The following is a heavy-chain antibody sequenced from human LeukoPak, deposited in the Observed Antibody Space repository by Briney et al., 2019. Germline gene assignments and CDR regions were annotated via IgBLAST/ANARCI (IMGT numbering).Heavy chain of an antibody. CDR3: ARMAALKYSYGYTLAVFDY. CDR2: IIPIFGTA. D-gene: IGHD5-18*01. CDR1: GGTFSSYA. V-gene: IGHV1-69*13. J-gene: IGHJ4*02. Sequence: GASVNVSCKASGGTFSSYAISWVRQAPGQGLEWMGGIIPIFGTANYAQKFQGRVTITADESTSTAYMELSSLRSEDTAVYYCARMAALKYSYGYTLAVFDYWGQGTLVTVSS.